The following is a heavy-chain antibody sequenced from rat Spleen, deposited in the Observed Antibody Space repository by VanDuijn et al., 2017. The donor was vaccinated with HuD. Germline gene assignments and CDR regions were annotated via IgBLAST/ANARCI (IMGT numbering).Heavy chain of an antibody. CDR1: GFTFSDYI. Sequence: EVQLVESGGGLVQPGRSLKLSCAASGFTFSDYIMAWVRQAPKKGLEWVATISYDGSSTYYRDSVKGRFTISRDNAKSTLYLQMDSLRSEDTATYYCASMEAWGQGASVTVSS. CDR3: ASMEA. V-gene: IGHV5-7*01. CDR2: ISYDGSST. J-gene: IGHJ4*01.